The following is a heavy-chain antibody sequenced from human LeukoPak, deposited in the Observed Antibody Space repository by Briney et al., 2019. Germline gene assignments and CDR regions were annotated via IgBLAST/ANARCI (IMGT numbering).Heavy chain of an antibody. V-gene: IGHV4-34*01. D-gene: IGHD6-13*01. CDR3: ARSSSSWDHFDY. Sequence: SQTLSLTCAVYGGSFSGYYWSWIRQPPGKGLEWIGEINHSGSTNYNPSLKSRVTISVDTSKNQFSLKLSSVTAADTAVYYCARSSSSWDHFDYWGQGTLVTVSS. CDR2: INHSGST. CDR1: GGSFSGYY. J-gene: IGHJ4*02.